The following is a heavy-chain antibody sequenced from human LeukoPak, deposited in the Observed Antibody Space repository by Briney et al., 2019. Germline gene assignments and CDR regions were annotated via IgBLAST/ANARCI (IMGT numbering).Heavy chain of an antibody. CDR1: GGSISSGGYS. Sequence: PSETLSLTCTVSGGSISSGGYSWSWIRQHPGKGLEWIGYIYYSGSTYYNPSLKSRVTISVDTSKNQFSLKLSSVTAADTAVYYCARDSEYSYGLFDYWGQGTLVTVSS. D-gene: IGHD5-18*01. J-gene: IGHJ4*02. CDR3: ARDSEYSYGLFDY. V-gene: IGHV4-31*03. CDR2: IYYSGST.